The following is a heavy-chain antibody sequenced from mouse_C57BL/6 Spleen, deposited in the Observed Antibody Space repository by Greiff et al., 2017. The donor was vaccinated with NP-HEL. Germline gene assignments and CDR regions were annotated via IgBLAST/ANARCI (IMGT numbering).Heavy chain of an antibody. CDR3: GRESSDDYDIDY. CDR2: ISDGGSYT. V-gene: IGHV5-4*01. CDR1: GFTFSSYA. D-gene: IGHD2-4*01. J-gene: IGHJ2*01. Sequence: EVHLVESGGGLVQPGGSLTLTCAASGFTFSSYAMSWVRQSPGKRLEWVATISDGGSYTYYPDFVTGRFTISSDNDKINLKLRMSHVESEETDRDYCGRESSDDYDIDYWGQGTTLTVSS.